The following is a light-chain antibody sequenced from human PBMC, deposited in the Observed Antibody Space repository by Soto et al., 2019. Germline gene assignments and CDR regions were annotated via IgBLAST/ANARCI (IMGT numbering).Light chain of an antibody. Sequence: QSALTQPPSASGSPGQSVTISCTGTSSDVGGYNYVSWYQQHPGKAPKLMIYEVSKRPSGVPDRFSGSKSGNTASLTVPGLQAEDEAGYYSSSFAGSNNFGVFGGGTKLTVL. CDR2: EVS. CDR1: SSDVGGYNY. V-gene: IGLV2-8*01. J-gene: IGLJ3*02. CDR3: SSFAGSNNFGV.